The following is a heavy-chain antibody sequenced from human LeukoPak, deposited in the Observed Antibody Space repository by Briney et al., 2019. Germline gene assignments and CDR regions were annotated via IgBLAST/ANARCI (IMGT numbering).Heavy chain of an antibody. V-gene: IGHV3-7*01. J-gene: IGHJ2*01. CDR1: GFTFSSYW. Sequence: GGSLRLSCAASGFTFSSYWMSWVRQAPGKGLEWVANIKQDGSEKYYVDSVKGRFTISRDNAKNSLYLQMNSLRAEDTAVYYCSTYYYDSSGYWIVGYFDLWGRGTLVTVSS. CDR2: IKQDGSEK. D-gene: IGHD3-22*01. CDR3: STYYYDSSGYWIVGYFDL.